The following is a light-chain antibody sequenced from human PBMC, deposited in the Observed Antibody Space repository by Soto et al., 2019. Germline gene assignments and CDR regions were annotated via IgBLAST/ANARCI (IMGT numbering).Light chain of an antibody. CDR1: QSISSS. CDR3: QQYNNWPQT. V-gene: IGKV3-15*01. Sequence: EIVMTQSPATLSVAPGERATLSCRASQSISSSLAWYQQRPGQAPGLLIYGTTTRAAGVPSRFSGSGSGAEFTLTISRQESEDFAFYYCQQYNNWPQTFGQGTKVEIK. J-gene: IGKJ1*01. CDR2: GTT.